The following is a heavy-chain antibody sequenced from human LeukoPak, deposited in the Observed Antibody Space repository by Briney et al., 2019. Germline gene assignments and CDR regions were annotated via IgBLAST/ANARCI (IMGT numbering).Heavy chain of an antibody. CDR2: INQSGVT. Sequence: SETLSLTWAVYGGSFSGYYWTWIRQPPGKGLEWIGEINQSGVTNYNASLQSRVTISGDTSKNQFSLKLISVTAADTAVYYCASGSAIGSRALRNWGQGTLVTVSS. V-gene: IGHV4-34*01. D-gene: IGHD2-2*02. CDR3: ASGSAIGSRALRN. J-gene: IGHJ4*02. CDR1: GGSFSGYY.